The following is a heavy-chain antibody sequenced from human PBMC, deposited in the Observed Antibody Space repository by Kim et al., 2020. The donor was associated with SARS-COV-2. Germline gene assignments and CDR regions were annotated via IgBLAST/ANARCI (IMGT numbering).Heavy chain of an antibody. D-gene: IGHD1-7*01. V-gene: IGHV3-74*01. CDR2: TNTDGTYT. CDR1: GFTFSNYW. Sequence: GGSLRLSCAASGFTFSNYWMHWVRQVPGKGLVWVSRTNTDGTYTSYADSAKGRFTISRDNAKNTLYLQMNSLRAEDAAVYYCARGTSDTPGIDYWGQGILVTVSS. CDR3: ARGTSDTPGIDY. J-gene: IGHJ4*02.